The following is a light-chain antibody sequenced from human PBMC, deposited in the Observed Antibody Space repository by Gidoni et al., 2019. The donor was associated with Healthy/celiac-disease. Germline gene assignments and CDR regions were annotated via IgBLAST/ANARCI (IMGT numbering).Light chain of an antibody. CDR1: QSISSY. CDR3: QQSYSTPPT. CDR2: AAS. Sequence: NQMTQSPSPLSASVGDRVTITCRASQSISSYLNWYQQKPGKAPKLLIYAASSLQSGVPSRFSGSGSGTDFTLTISSLQPEDFATYYCQQSYSTPPTFGGGTKVEIK. J-gene: IGKJ4*01. V-gene: IGKV1-39*01.